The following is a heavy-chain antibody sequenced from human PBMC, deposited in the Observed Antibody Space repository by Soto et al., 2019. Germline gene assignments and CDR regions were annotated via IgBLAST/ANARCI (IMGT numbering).Heavy chain of an antibody. J-gene: IGHJ4*02. CDR3: ARDMTRTVVPYFDY. CDR2: IIPISGAA. CDR1: GGTFSNYV. D-gene: IGHD1-7*01. Sequence: QVQLVQSGAEVKKPGSSVKVSCKASGGTFSNYVVNWVRQAPGQGLEWMGRIIPISGAANYAQKFQGRVTITADKSQSTSFMELSSLRSEHTAVYYCARDMTRTVVPYFDYWGQGTLVTVSS. V-gene: IGHV1-69*06.